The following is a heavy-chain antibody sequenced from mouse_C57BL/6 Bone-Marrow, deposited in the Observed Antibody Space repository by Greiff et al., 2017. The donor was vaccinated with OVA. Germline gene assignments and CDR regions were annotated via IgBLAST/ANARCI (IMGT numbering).Heavy chain of an antibody. V-gene: IGHV1-64*01. J-gene: IGHJ2*01. Sequence: QVQLQQPGAELVKPGASVKLSCKASGYTFTSYWMHWVKQRPGQGLEWIGMIHPNSGSTNYNEKFKSKATLTVDKSSSTAYMQLSSLTSEDSAVYYGARECYDYDGPFEYGGQGTTLTVSS. CDR1: GYTFTSYW. D-gene: IGHD2-4*01. CDR2: IHPNSGST. CDR3: ARECYDYDGPFEY.